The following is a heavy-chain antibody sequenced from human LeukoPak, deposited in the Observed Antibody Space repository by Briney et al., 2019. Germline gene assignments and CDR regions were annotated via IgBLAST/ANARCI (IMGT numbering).Heavy chain of an antibody. J-gene: IGHJ4*02. V-gene: IGHV3-53*01. D-gene: IGHD2-15*01. Sequence: PGGSLRLSCAASGFTVSSNYMSWVRQAPGKGLEWVSVIYSGGSTYYADSVKGRFTISRDNAKNSLYLQMNSLRAEDTAVYYCARAGYCSGGSCFDYFDYWGQGTLVTVSS. CDR2: IYSGGST. CDR1: GFTVSSNY. CDR3: ARAGYCSGGSCFDYFDY.